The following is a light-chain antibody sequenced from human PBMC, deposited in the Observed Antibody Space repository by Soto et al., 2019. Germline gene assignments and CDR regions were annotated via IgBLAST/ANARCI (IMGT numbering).Light chain of an antibody. V-gene: IGKV3-15*01. CDR3: QQYNEWPT. Sequence: EIVMTQSPSTLFVSPGEIAMLSCRASQSVRSNLAWYQQRPGQAPRLLIYGASTRATGIPARFSGSGSGTEFTLTISSLQSEDFAVYYCQQYNEWPTFGQGTKVDIK. CDR1: QSVRSN. CDR2: GAS. J-gene: IGKJ1*01.